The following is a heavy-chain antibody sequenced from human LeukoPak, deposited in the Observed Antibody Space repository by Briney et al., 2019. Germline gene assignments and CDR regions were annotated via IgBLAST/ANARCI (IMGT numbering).Heavy chain of an antibody. V-gene: IGHV4-39*01. J-gene: IGHJ2*01. CDR2: IYYSGST. CDR3: ARPVRIGYFDL. D-gene: IGHD3-3*02. Sequence: NPSETLSLTCTVSGGSISSSSYYWGWIRQPPGKGLEWIGSIYYSGSTYYNPSLKSRVTISVDTSKNQFSLKLSSVTAADTAVYYCARPVRIGYFDLWGRGTLVTVPS. CDR1: GGSISSSSYY.